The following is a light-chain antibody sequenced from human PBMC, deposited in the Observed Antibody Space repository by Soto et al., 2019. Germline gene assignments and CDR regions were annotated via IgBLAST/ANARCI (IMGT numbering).Light chain of an antibody. CDR3: QQSFGIPRT. V-gene: IGKV1-39*01. CDR1: QSISTY. CDR2: YTF. J-gene: IGKJ1*01. Sequence: DLQMTQSPSSLSASVGDRVTISCRASQSISTYLNWYQHKPGKAPKLLISYTFSLQSGVPSRFSGSGSGTDFTLTISSLQPEDFATYYCQQSFGIPRTFGQGTKVEIK.